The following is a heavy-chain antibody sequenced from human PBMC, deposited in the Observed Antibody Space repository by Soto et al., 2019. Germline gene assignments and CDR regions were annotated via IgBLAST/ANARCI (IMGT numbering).Heavy chain of an antibody. V-gene: IGHV3-23*01. CDR2: MTGSGATI. CDR1: GFTISTFA. D-gene: IGHD2-21*01. Sequence: GGSLRLSCAASGFTISTFAMTWVRQAPGKGLESVCGMTGSGATIHYADSVRGRFTISKDNSKNVLFLQMDYLRDEDTAIYYCAKDAVYNDGLWLMDSWGQGTLVTISS. CDR3: AKDAVYNDGLWLMDS. J-gene: IGHJ4*02.